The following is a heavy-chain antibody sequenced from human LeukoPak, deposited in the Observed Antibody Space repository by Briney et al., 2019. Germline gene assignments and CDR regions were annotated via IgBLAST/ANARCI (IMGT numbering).Heavy chain of an antibody. CDR3: ARRLTQYDCFDP. J-gene: IGHJ5*02. CDR1: GDSVSSNSVT. Sequence: SQTLSLTCALSGDSVSSNSVTWNWIRQSPSRGLEWLGRTYDRSTWYNDYAVSVRGRITVNPDTSKNQFSLHLNSVTPEDTAVYYCARRLTQYDCFDPWGQGILVTVSS. D-gene: IGHD2-2*01. V-gene: IGHV6-1*01. CDR2: TYDRSTWYN.